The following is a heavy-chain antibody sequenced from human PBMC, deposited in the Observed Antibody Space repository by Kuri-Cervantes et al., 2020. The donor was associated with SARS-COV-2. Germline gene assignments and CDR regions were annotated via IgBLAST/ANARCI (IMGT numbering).Heavy chain of an antibody. Sequence: GSLRLSCTVSGGSISSSSYYWGWIRQPPGKGLEWIGSIYYSGSTYYNPSLKSRVTISVDTSKNQFSLKLSSVTAADTAVYYGARQMMSSITIFGVVITRNWFDPWGQGTLVTVSS. CDR3: ARQMMSSITIFGVVITRNWFDP. CDR1: GGSISSSSYY. J-gene: IGHJ5*02. V-gene: IGHV4-39*01. D-gene: IGHD3-3*01. CDR2: IYYSGST.